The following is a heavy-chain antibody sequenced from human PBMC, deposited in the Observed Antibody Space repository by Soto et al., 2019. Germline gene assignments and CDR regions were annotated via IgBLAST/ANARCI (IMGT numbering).Heavy chain of an antibody. D-gene: IGHD2-2*01. Sequence: QVQLVQSGAEVKKPESSVKVSCKTSGGTFVRHVISWVRQAPGQGPEWMGKINPLSGIPNYAQKFQDRVTFPAETDSSCAYMELSSLRSDDTAVYYCATPACAATWCSPSHNLDRWGQGTLVTVSS. CDR2: INPLSGIP. CDR3: ATPACAATWCSPSHNLDR. J-gene: IGHJ5*02. CDR1: GGTFVRHV. V-gene: IGHV1-69*09.